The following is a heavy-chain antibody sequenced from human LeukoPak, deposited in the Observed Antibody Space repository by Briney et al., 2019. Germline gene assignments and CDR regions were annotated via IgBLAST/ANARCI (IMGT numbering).Heavy chain of an antibody. Sequence: GASVKVSCKASGYTFTSHTLHWVRQAPGQRLEWMGWINAGNGDTKYSQKFQGRVTITRHTSANTAYMDLSSLRSEDTAVYYCARSLGYCTRTTCSDTEEGYWGQGTLVTVSS. CDR3: ARSLGYCTRTTCSDTEEGY. J-gene: IGHJ4*02. CDR1: GYTFTSHT. D-gene: IGHD2-2*01. CDR2: INAGNGDT. V-gene: IGHV1-3*01.